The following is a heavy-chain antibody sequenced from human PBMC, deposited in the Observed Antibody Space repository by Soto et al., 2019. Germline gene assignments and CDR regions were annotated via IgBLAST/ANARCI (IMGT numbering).Heavy chain of an antibody. Sequence: GGSLRLSCAASGFTFSSYGMHWVRQAPGKGLEWVAVISYDGSNKYYADSVKGRFTISRDNSKNTLYLQMNSLRAEDTAVYYSANVGRGRYYDSSGYEFDYWGTGTLVTVSS. D-gene: IGHD3-22*01. J-gene: IGHJ4*02. V-gene: IGHV3-30*18. CDR1: GFTFSSYG. CDR2: ISYDGSNK. CDR3: ANVGRGRYYDSSGYEFDY.